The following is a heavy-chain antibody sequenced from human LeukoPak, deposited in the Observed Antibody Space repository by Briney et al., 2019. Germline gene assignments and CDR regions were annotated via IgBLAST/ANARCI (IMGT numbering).Heavy chain of an antibody. CDR2: ISAYNGNT. J-gene: IGHJ4*02. CDR3: ARGSEADNYFDY. Sequence: GASVKVSCKASGYSFNSQGMNWVRQAPGQGLEWMGWISAYNGNTNYAQKLQGRVTMTTDTSTSTAYMELRSLRSDDTAVYYCARGSEADNYFDYWGQGTLVTVSS. CDR1: GYSFNSQG. D-gene: IGHD3-3*01. V-gene: IGHV1-18*01.